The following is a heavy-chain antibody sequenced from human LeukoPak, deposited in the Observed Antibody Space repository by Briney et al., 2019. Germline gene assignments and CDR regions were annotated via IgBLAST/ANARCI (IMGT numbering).Heavy chain of an antibody. D-gene: IGHD3-22*01. CDR1: GFIVSHKY. Sequence: GGSLRLSCAASGFIVSHKYMAWVRQAPGKGLEWLSIIYAGGNSVSADSVKGRFIISRDNSRNTVHLQMNSLRDDDTAVYYCARGQIDLLRNYFDSWGPGTLVAVSS. CDR2: IYAGGNS. J-gene: IGHJ4*02. V-gene: IGHV3-66*01. CDR3: ARGQIDLLRNYFDS.